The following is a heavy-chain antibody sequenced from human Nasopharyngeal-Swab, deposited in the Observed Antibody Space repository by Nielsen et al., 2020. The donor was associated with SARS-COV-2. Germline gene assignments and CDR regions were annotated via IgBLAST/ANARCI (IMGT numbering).Heavy chain of an antibody. CDR1: GGTFSSYA. V-gene: IGHV1-69*13. CDR3: ARSIVPGHSSSWAPGIFDY. Sequence: SVKVSCKASGGTFSSYAISWVRQAPGQGLEWMGGIIPIFGTANYAQKFQGRVTITADESTSTAYMELSSLRSEDTAVYYCARSIVPGHSSSWAPGIFDYWGQGTLVTVSS. D-gene: IGHD6-13*01. J-gene: IGHJ4*02. CDR2: IIPIFGTA.